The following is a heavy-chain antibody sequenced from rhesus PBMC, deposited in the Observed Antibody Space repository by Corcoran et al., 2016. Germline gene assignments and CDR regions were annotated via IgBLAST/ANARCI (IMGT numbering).Heavy chain of an antibody. CDR2: ISGSSGST. V-gene: IGHV4-65*01. Sequence: QVQLQESGPGLVKPSETLSLTCAVSGGSVSSSNGWSWIRQPPGKRLVWIGYISGSSGSTYYNPSLKSRVTISTDTSKNQFSLKLSSVTAADTAVYYCARLPLWTGYYTADYWGQGVLVTVSS. CDR1: GGSVSSSNG. D-gene: IGHD3-3*01. J-gene: IGHJ4*01. CDR3: ARLPLWTGYYTADY.